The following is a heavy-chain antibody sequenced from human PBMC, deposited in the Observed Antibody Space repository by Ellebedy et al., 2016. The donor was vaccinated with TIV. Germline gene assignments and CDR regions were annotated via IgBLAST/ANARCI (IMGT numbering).Heavy chain of an antibody. CDR1: GFTLEDYA. D-gene: IGHD1-26*01. CDR3: AREGRDKPPDY. J-gene: IGHJ4*02. CDR2: ISWESGRI. V-gene: IGHV3-9*01. Sequence: SLKISCAASGFTLEDYAMHWVRQAPGKGLEWVAGISWESGRIGYGDSVKGRFTISRDNAKNSLYLQMNSLRGEDTAFYYCAREGRDKPPDYWGQGTLVTVSS.